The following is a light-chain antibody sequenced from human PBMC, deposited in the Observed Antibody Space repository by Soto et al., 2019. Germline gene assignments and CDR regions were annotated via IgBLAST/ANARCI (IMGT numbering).Light chain of an antibody. CDR3: QVWDSTSVV. CDR2: RDS. CDR1: NIGSKI. Sequence: SYELTQPLSVSVALGQTARITCGGNNIGSKIVHWYQQKPGQAPVLVIYRDSNRPSGIPERFSGSNSGNTATLSISRAQAGDEADYSCQVWDSTSVVFGGGTQLTVL. J-gene: IGLJ3*02. V-gene: IGLV3-9*01.